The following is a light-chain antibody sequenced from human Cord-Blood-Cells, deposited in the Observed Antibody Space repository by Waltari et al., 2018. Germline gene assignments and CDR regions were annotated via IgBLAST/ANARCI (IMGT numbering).Light chain of an antibody. J-gene: IGKJ4*01. V-gene: IGKV1-5*03. CDR3: QQYNSYSLT. Sequence: DIQMTQSPSTLSASVGDRVTITCRASQSISSWLAWYQQKPGKAPKLLIYKASSLESGVPSRFSGSGSGTEFTLTISTLQPDDFATYYCQQYNSYSLTFGGGTKVEIK. CDR2: KAS. CDR1: QSISSW.